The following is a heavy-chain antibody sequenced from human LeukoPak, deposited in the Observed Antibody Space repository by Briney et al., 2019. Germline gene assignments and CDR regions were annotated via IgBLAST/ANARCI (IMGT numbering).Heavy chain of an antibody. D-gene: IGHD2/OR15-2a*01. Sequence: GGTLRLSCAASGFTFSSFGMNWVRQAPGKGLEWVSAISGSGNRTFYADSVKGRFAISRDDSKNTLYLQMNSLRGDDTAVYYCAKDGTSYYYIYYWGQGTLVTVSS. J-gene: IGHJ4*02. CDR1: GFTFSSFG. CDR3: AKDGTSYYYIYY. CDR2: ISGSGNRT. V-gene: IGHV3-23*01.